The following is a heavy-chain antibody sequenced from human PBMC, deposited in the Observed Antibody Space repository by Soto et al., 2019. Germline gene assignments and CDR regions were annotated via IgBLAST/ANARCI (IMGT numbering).Heavy chain of an antibody. D-gene: IGHD3-3*01. CDR2: MNPNSGNT. CDR1: GYTFTSYD. J-gene: IGHJ6*03. CDR3: ARGITIFGVVRTYYYMDV. Sequence: ASVKVSCNASGYTFTSYDINWVRPATGQGLEWMGGMNPNSGNTGYAQKFQGRVTMTRNTSISTAYMELSSLRSEDTAVYYCARGITIFGVVRTYYYMDVWGKGTTVTVSS. V-gene: IGHV1-8*01.